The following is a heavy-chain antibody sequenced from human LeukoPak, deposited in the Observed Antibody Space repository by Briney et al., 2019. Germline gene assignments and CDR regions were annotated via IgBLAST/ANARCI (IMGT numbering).Heavy chain of an antibody. CDR1: GFTFSSYA. CDR2: ISYDGSNK. D-gene: IGHD1-1*01. J-gene: IGHJ6*03. Sequence: GGSLRLSCAASGFTFSSYAMHWVRQAPGKGLEWVAVISYDGSNKYYADSVKGRFTISRDNSKNTLYPQMNSLRAEDTAVYYCARDPGTTLYYYYYMDVWGKGTTVTVSS. CDR3: ARDPGTTLYYYYYMDV. V-gene: IGHV3-30*04.